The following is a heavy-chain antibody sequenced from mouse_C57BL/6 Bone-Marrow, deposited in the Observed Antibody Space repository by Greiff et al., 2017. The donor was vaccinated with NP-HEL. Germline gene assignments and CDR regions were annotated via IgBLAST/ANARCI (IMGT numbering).Heavy chain of an antibody. Sequence: QVQLKQPGAELVKPGASVKVSCKASGYTFTSYWMHWVKQRPGQGLEWIGRIHPSDSDTNYNQQFKGKATLTVDKSSSTAYLQLSSLTSEDSAVYYCAIAYGSSYGAYWGQGTLVTVSA. J-gene: IGHJ3*01. CDR2: IHPSDSDT. D-gene: IGHD1-1*01. V-gene: IGHV1-74*01. CDR1: GYTFTSYW. CDR3: AIAYGSSYGAY.